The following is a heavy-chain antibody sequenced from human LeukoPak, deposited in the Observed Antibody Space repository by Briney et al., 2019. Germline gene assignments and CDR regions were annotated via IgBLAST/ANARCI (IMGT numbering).Heavy chain of an antibody. Sequence: SETLSLTCTVSGGSISSYYWSWIRQPPGKGLEWIGYIYYSGSTNYNPSLKSRVTISVDTSKNQFSLKLSSVTAADTAVYYCASRDYWGQGTLVTVSS. CDR3: ASRDY. CDR2: IYYSGST. J-gene: IGHJ4*02. V-gene: IGHV4-59*01. CDR1: GGSISSYY.